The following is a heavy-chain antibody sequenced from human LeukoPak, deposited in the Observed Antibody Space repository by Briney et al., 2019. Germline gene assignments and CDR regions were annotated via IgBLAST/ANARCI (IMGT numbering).Heavy chain of an antibody. CDR2: IYYSGST. Sequence: TSETLSLTCTVSGGSISSSSYYWGWIRQPPGKGLEWIGSIYYSGSTNYNPSLKSRVTISLDASKNQFSLKLSSVTAADTAVYYCARHDGSSWYYAFDVWGQGAMVTVSS. CDR1: GGSISSSSYY. CDR3: ARHDGSSWYYAFDV. D-gene: IGHD6-13*01. J-gene: IGHJ3*01. V-gene: IGHV4-39*01.